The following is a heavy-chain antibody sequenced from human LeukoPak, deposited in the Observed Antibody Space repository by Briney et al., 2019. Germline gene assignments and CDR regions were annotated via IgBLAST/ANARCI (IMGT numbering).Heavy chain of an antibody. CDR1: GGSFSSGGYY. J-gene: IGHJ4*02. V-gene: IGHV4-39*01. CDR3: ARHQTGDYFDY. CDR2: IYQSGST. Sequence: PSETLSLTCTVSGGSFSSGGYYWIWIRQHPGKGLEWIGYIYQSGSTYYNPSLKSRVTISVDTSKNQFSLKLSSVTAADTAVYYCARHQTGDYFDYWGQGTLVTVSS.